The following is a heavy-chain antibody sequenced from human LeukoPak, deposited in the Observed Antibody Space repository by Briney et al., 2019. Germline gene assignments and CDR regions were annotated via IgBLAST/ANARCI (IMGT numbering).Heavy chain of an antibody. CDR3: TKDSPYCSGASCSTFDY. J-gene: IGHJ4*02. CDR1: GFTFSNNK. CDR2: ISYDGSKK. D-gene: IGHD2-15*01. V-gene: IGHV3-30*04. Sequence: PGRSLRLSCAASGFTFSNNKMHWVRQAPGKGLEWVTVISYDGSKKYYADSVKGRFTVSRDNSKNTLYLQMNSLRAEDTAVYYCTKDSPYCSGASCSTFDYWGQGTLVTVSS.